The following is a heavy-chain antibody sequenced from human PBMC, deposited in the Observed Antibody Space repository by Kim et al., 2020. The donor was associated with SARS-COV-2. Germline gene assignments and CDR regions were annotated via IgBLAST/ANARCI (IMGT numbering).Heavy chain of an antibody. Sequence: GGSLRLSCAASGFTFSSYGMHWVRQAPGKGLEWVAVIWYDGSNKYYADSVKGRFTISRDNSKNTLYLQMNSLRAEDTAVYYCARAPEVDTAMGPRYYGMDVWGQGTTVTVSS. CDR2: IWYDGSNK. D-gene: IGHD5-18*01. CDR3: ARAPEVDTAMGPRYYGMDV. J-gene: IGHJ6*02. CDR1: GFTFSSYG. V-gene: IGHV3-33*08.